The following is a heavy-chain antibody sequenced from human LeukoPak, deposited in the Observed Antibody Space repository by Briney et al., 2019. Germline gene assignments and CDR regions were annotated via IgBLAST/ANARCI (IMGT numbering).Heavy chain of an antibody. D-gene: IGHD6-19*01. V-gene: IGHV3-49*04. CDR2: IRSKAYGGTT. CDR1: GFTFGDYA. CDR3: TRVGIAVAATGYYYMDV. J-gene: IGHJ6*03. Sequence: PGGSLRLSCTASGFTFGDYAMSWVRQAPGKGLEWVGFIRSKAYGGTTEYAASVKGRFTISRDDSKSIAYLQMHSLKTEDTAVYYCTRVGIAVAATGYYYMDVWGKGTTVTVSS.